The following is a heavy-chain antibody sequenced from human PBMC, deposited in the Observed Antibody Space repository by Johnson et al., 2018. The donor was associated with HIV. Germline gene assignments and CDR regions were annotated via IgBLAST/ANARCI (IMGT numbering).Heavy chain of an antibody. V-gene: IGHV3-30*04. D-gene: IGHD6-13*01. CDR1: GFTFSSYA. J-gene: IGHJ3*02. CDR2: ISYDGSNK. Sequence: QVQLVESGGGVVQPGRSLRLSCAASGFTFSSYAFHWVRQAPGKGLEWVAVISYDGSNKYYADSVKGRFTISRDNSKNTLYLQMNSLRAEDTAVYYCARDSGRYSSSWATFGAFDIWGQGTMVTVSS. CDR3: ARDSGRYSSSWATFGAFDI.